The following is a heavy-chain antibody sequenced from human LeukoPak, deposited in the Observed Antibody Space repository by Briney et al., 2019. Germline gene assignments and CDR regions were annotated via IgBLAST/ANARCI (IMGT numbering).Heavy chain of an antibody. V-gene: IGHV4-4*07. D-gene: IGHD3-10*01. CDR3: AREADMVRGVIMGNWFDP. Sequence: SETLSLTCTVSGGSISSYYWSWIRQPAGKGLEWIGRIYTSGSTNYNPSLKSRVTMSVDTSKNQFSLKLSSVTAADTAVYYCAREADMVRGVIMGNWFDPWGQGTLVTVSS. CDR2: IYTSGST. CDR1: GGSISSYY. J-gene: IGHJ5*02.